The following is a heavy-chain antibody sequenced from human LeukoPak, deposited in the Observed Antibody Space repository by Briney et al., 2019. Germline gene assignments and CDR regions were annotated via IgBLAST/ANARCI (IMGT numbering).Heavy chain of an antibody. V-gene: IGHV1-46*01. Sequence: ASVMVSCKASGYTFTSYYMHWVRQDPGQGLEWMGIINPSGGSTSYAQKFQGRVTMTRDTSTSTVYMELSSLRSEDTAVYYCAREEGWELKEYYFDYWGQGTLVTVSS. D-gene: IGHD1-26*01. CDR1: GYTFTSYY. CDR3: AREEGWELKEYYFDY. CDR2: INPSGGST. J-gene: IGHJ4*02.